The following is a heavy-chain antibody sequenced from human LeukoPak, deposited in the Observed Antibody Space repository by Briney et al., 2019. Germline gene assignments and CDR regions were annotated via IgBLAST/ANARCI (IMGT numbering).Heavy chain of an antibody. CDR1: GYTFTGYY. D-gene: IGHD3-10*01. Sequence: GASVKVSCKASGYTFTGYYMHWVRQAPGQGLEWMGWINPNSGGTNYAQKFQGRVTMTRDTSISTAYMGLSRLRSDDTAVYYCARSITMVRGVITPLCYWGQGTLVTASS. J-gene: IGHJ4*02. CDR2: INPNSGGT. V-gene: IGHV1-2*02. CDR3: ARSITMVRGVITPLCY.